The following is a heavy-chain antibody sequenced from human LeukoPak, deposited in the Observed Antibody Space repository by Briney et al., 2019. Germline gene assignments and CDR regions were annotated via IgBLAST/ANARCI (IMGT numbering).Heavy chain of an antibody. CDR2: INHSGST. Sequence: SETLSLTCAVYGGSFSCYYWSWIRQPPGKGLEWIGEINHSGSTNYNPSLKSRVTISVDTSKNQFSLKLSSVTAADTAVYYCAGNRGLGRDYWGQGTLVTVSS. J-gene: IGHJ4*02. CDR1: GGSFSCYY. CDR3: AGNRGLGRDY. V-gene: IGHV4-34*01. D-gene: IGHD4-23*01.